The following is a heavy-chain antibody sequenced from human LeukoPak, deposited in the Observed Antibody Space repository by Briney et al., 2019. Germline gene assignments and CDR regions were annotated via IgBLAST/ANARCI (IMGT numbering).Heavy chain of an antibody. D-gene: IGHD6-19*01. CDR3: ARDFRAVAGTGDPDWFDP. V-gene: IGHV4-39*07. CDR2: IYYSGST. CDR1: GGSISSSSYY. J-gene: IGHJ5*02. Sequence: SETLSLTCTVSGGSISSSSYYWGWIRQPPGKGLEWIGSIYYSGSTYYNPSLKSRVTISVDTSKNQFSLKLSSVTAADTAVYYCARDFRAVAGTGDPDWFDPWGQGTLVTVSS.